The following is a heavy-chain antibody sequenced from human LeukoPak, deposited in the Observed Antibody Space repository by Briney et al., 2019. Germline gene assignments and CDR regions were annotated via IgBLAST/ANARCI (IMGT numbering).Heavy chain of an antibody. D-gene: IGHD5-12*01. Sequence: SETLSLTCTVSGDSISSGGNYWSWLRQHPGKGLEWIGYIYYSGSTYYNPSLKSRLTISVDTSKNQFSLKLSSVTAADTAVYYCARWGNSGYASGYFDYWGQGTLVTDSS. V-gene: IGHV4-31*03. CDR3: ARWGNSGYASGYFDY. J-gene: IGHJ4*02. CDR1: GDSISSGGNY. CDR2: IYYSGST.